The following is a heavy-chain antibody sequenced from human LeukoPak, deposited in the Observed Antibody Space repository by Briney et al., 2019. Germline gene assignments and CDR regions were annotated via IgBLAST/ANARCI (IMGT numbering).Heavy chain of an antibody. CDR1: GFTFSSFD. Sequence: RAGGSLRLSCAASGFTFSSFDMTWVRQAPGKGLEWVSTISVSATNTYYADSVKGRFTISRDNSKNTLYLQMNSLRADDTAVYYCATITSMRVVLISWGRGTLVTVSS. J-gene: IGHJ1*01. CDR3: ATITSMRVVLIS. D-gene: IGHD3-22*01. V-gene: IGHV3-23*01. CDR2: ISVSATNT.